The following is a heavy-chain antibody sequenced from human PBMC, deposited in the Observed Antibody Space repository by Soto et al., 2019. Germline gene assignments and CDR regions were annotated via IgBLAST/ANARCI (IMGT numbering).Heavy chain of an antibody. Sequence: SLRLSCAASGFTFSSYSMNWVRQAPGKGLEWVSSISSSSSYIYYADSVKGRFTISRDNAKNSLYLQMNSLRAEDTAVYYCARDRHYDFWSGYYSPFYYYYYGMDVWGQGTTVTVSS. J-gene: IGHJ6*02. CDR2: ISSSSSYI. D-gene: IGHD3-3*01. CDR1: GFTFSSYS. V-gene: IGHV3-21*01. CDR3: ARDRHYDFWSGYYSPFYYYYYGMDV.